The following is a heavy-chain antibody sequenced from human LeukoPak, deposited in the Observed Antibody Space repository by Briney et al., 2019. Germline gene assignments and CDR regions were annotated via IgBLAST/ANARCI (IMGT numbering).Heavy chain of an antibody. CDR1: GFTFSSYW. CDR3: ARAKEGNWFDP. CDR2: IKQDGSEK. V-gene: IGHV3-7*01. Sequence: PGGSLRLSCAASGFTFSSYWMSWVRQAPGKGLEWVANIKQDGSEKYYVDSVKGRFTISRDNAKNSLCLQMNSLRAEDTAVYYCARAKEGNWFDPWGQGTLVTVSS. J-gene: IGHJ5*02.